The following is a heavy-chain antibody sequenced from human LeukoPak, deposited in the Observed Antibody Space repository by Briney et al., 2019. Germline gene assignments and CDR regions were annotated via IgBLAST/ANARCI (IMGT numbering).Heavy chain of an antibody. Sequence: SVKVSCKASGGTFSSYAISWVRQAPGQGLEWMGGIIPIFGTANYAQKFQGRVTITADESPSTAYMKLSSLRSEDTAVYYCARVFLSSGYYYDYWGQGTLVTVSS. V-gene: IGHV1-69*13. D-gene: IGHD3-22*01. J-gene: IGHJ4*02. CDR2: IIPIFGTA. CDR3: ARVFLSSGYYYDY. CDR1: GGTFSSYA.